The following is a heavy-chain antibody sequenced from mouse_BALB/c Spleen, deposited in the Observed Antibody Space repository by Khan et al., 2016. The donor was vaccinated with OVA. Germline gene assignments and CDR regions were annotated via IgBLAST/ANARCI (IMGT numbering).Heavy chain of an antibody. CDR3: KSRFTEAIAY. CDR2: ISSDGTYT. D-gene: IGHD1-1*01. J-gene: IGHJ3*01. Sequence: EVELVESGGDLVKPGGSLKLSCAASGFTFSNYGMSWVRQTPDKRLAWVATISSDGTYTYYPDSVKGRFTISRNHAKNTLYLQMSSLKSEDTAMYYWKSRFTEAIAYWGQGTLVTVSA. V-gene: IGHV5-6*01. CDR1: GFTFSNYG.